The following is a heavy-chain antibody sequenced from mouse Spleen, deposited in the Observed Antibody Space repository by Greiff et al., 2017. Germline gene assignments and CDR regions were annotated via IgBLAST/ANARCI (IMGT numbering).Heavy chain of an antibody. CDR1: GFTFTDYY. V-gene: IGHV7-3*01. D-gene: IGHD1-1*01. CDR2: IRNKANGYTT. Sequence: EVKLMESGGGLVQPGGSLSLSCAASGFTFTDYYMSWVRQPPGKALEWLGFIRNKANGYTTEYSASVKGRFTISRDNSQSILYLQMNALRAEDSATYYCARYYYGSRTWYFDVWGAGTTVTVSS. J-gene: IGHJ1*01. CDR3: ARYYYGSRTWYFDV.